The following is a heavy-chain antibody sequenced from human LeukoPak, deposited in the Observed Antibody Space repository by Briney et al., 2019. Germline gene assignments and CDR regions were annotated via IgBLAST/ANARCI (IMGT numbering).Heavy chain of an antibody. CDR1: GGSISSYY. CDR2: IYYSGST. J-gene: IGHJ4*02. Sequence: PSETLSLTCTVSGGSISSYYWSWIRQPPGKGLECIGYIYYSGSTNYNPSLKSRVTISLDTSKNQFSLKLTSVTAADTAVYYCARGYSGDYGLYYFDYWGQGTLVTVSS. CDR3: ARGYSGDYGLYYFDY. V-gene: IGHV4-59*01. D-gene: IGHD4-17*01.